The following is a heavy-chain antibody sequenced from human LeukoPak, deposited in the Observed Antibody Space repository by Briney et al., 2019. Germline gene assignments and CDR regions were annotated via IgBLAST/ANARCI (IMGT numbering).Heavy chain of an antibody. D-gene: IGHD3-22*01. Sequence: GGSLRLSCAASGFTFSSYSMTWVRQAPGKGLEWVSYISSSSSTIYYADSVKGRFTISRDNAKNSLYLQMNSLRAEDTAVYYCARGAEKGYYYVLPFDYWGQGTLVTVSS. V-gene: IGHV3-48*04. CDR2: ISSSSSTI. J-gene: IGHJ4*02. CDR1: GFTFSSYS. CDR3: ARGAEKGYYYVLPFDY.